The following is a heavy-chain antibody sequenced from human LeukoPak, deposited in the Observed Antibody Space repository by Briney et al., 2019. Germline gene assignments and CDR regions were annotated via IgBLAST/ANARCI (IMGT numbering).Heavy chain of an antibody. Sequence: PSETLSLTCTVSGFSITTYYWSWIRQSPGNGLEWIGQIHSSGSTTYNPSLKSRVTISVDTSKNQFSLHRSSVTAADTAVYYCARDIREVGESHYFDYWGQGTLVTVPS. J-gene: IGHJ4*02. V-gene: IGHV4-59*01. CDR2: IHSSGST. CDR3: ARDIREVGESHYFDY. CDR1: GFSITTYY. D-gene: IGHD1-26*01.